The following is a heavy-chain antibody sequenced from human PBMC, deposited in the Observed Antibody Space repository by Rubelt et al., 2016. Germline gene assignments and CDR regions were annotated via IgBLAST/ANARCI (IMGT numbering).Heavy chain of an antibody. J-gene: IGHJ5*02. D-gene: IGHD6-6*01. CDR3: AGVGDRSSDNNCFDP. V-gene: IGHV3-11*04. CDR2: IGPSGRTI. Sequence: QVQLVESGGGLVKPGGSLRLSCAASGFTFSDYYMSWIRQAPGKGLEWVSYIGPSGRTIYYADSVKGRFTISRDNAKNSLYLQMNSLSDQDTAVYYCAGVGDRSSDNNCFDPWGQGTLVTVSS. CDR1: GFTFSDYY.